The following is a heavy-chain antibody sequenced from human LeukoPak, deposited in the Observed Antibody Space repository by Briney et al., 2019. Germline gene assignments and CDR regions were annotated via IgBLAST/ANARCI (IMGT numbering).Heavy chain of an antibody. CDR2: INPNSGGT. J-gene: IGHJ6*03. D-gene: IGHD6-13*01. Sequence: ASVKVSFKASGYTFTVYYMHWVRQAPGQGLEWMGWINPNSGGTNYAQKFQGRVTMTRNTSISTAYMELSRLRSDDTAVYYCARNEKTPQQLATLYYYYYMDVWGKGTTVTVSS. CDR3: ARNEKTPQQLATLYYYYYMDV. CDR1: GYTFTVYY. V-gene: IGHV1-2*02.